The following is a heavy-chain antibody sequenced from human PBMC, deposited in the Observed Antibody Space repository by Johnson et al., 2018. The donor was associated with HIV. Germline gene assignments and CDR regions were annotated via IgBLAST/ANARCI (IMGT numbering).Heavy chain of an antibody. CDR3: VRRFYDSSAFDI. CDR1: GFTFSSYA. Sequence: VQLVESGGGVVQPGRSLRLSCAASGFTFSSYAMHWVRQAPGKGLEWVAVISYDGSTKYFTDSVRGRFTISRDNSTNTLFLQMNSLRAEDTAVYYCVRRFYDSSAFDIWGQGTLVTVSS. CDR2: ISYDGSTK. D-gene: IGHD3-22*01. J-gene: IGHJ3*02. V-gene: IGHV3-30-3*01.